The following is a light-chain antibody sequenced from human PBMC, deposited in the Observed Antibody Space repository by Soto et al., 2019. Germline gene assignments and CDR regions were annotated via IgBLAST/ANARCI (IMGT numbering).Light chain of an antibody. V-gene: IGKV1-5*01. J-gene: IGKJ1*01. Sequence: DVQMTQSPSTLSASVGDRVTITCRASERINTYLAWYQQQPGKAPKLLIYDASSLESGVPSRFSGSGSGTEFTLTISSLQPDDFATYYCQHYNSYSEAFGQGTKVDIK. CDR2: DAS. CDR1: ERINTY. CDR3: QHYNSYSEA.